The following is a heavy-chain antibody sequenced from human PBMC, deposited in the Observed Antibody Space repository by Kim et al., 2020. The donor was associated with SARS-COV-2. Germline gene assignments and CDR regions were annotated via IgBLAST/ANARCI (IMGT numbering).Heavy chain of an antibody. CDR2: ISSSSSFT. CDR1: GFTFTDYY. V-gene: IGHV3-11*05. J-gene: IGHJ6*02. Sequence: GGSLRLSCAASGFTFTDYYMSWIRQAPGKGLEWVSYISSSSSFTSYGDSVKGRFAISRDNARNSVYLQMNSLRADDTAVYYCARERGYDSSGYYYYFYGMDVWGQGTTVTVSS. D-gene: IGHD3-22*01. CDR3: ARERGYDSSGYYYYFYGMDV.